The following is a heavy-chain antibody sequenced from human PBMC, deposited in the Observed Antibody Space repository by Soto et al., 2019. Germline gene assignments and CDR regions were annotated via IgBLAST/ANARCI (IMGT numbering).Heavy chain of an antibody. Sequence: QVQLVEAGGGVVQPGGSLRLSCAASGFTFSSYGMHWVRQAPGKGLEWVAIIWYDGNNKYYADSVKGRFTIFRDDSKNTLYVQMTSLRAEDTAIYYCARGLHSLFDYWGQGTLVTVSS. J-gene: IGHJ4*02. CDR3: ARGLHSLFDY. CDR1: GFTFSSYG. CDR2: IWYDGNNK. V-gene: IGHV3-33*01. D-gene: IGHD2-21*01.